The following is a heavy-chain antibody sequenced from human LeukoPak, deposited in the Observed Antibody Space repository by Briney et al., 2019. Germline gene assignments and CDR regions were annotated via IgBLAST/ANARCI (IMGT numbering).Heavy chain of an antibody. J-gene: IGHJ4*02. CDR3: ARISHDSRLFDY. Sequence: SGPTLVNPTQTLTLTCTFSGFSLSTSGMCVSWIRQPPGKALEWLALIDWDDDKYYSTSLKTKLTISKDTSKNQVVLTMTNMDPVDTATYYCARISHDSRLFDYWGQGTLVTVSS. CDR1: GFSLSTSGMC. V-gene: IGHV2-70*01. D-gene: IGHD3-22*01. CDR2: IDWDDDK.